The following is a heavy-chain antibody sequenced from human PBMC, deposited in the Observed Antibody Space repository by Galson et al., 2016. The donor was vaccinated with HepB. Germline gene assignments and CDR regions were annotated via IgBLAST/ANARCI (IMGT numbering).Heavy chain of an antibody. Sequence: SLRLSCAASGAGFTFSNAWMSWVRQAPGKGLEWVGRIKSKTDGGTTDYAAPVKGRFTISRDDSKDTLYLQVNSLKTEDTAVYYCTTVYYYGSGSHLDYYFDFWGQGVLVTVSS. CDR3: TTVYYYGSGSHLDYYFDF. CDR2: IKSKTDGGTT. J-gene: IGHJ4*02. CDR1: GAGFTFSNAW. V-gene: IGHV3-15*01. D-gene: IGHD3-10*01.